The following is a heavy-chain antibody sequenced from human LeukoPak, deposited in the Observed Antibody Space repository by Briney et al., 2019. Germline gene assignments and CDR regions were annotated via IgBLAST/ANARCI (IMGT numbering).Heavy chain of an antibody. CDR1: GGSISSY. CDR3: VSGGSYLTK. J-gene: IGHJ4*02. D-gene: IGHD3-10*01. V-gene: IGHV4-59*01. CDR2: IYFSGTA. Sequence: SETLSLTCTVSGGSISSYWSWIRQSPGKGLEWIGYIYFSGTANYNPSLKSRLTITIDTSRNQFSLKLSSVTAADTAIYYCVSGGSYLTKWGQGTLVTVSS.